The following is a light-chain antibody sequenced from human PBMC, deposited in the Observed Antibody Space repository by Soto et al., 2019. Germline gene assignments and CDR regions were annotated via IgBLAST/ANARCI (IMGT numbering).Light chain of an antibody. V-gene: IGKV3-11*01. CDR1: QSVNNY. Sequence: EIVLTQSPATLSLSPGERATLSCRASQSVNNYLAWYQQKPGQAPRLLIYYASNRATGIPARFSGTGSGTDFTLTISRLEPEDFAVYYCQQRYGWPLTFGGGTKVEIK. CDR2: YAS. CDR3: QQRYGWPLT. J-gene: IGKJ4*01.